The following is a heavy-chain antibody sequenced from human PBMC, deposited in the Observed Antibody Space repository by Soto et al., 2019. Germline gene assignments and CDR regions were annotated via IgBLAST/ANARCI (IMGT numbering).Heavy chain of an antibody. D-gene: IGHD6-19*01. Sequence: GASVKVSCKASGYIFTGYYMHWVRQPPGQGLEWMGWINPNSGDTNYTQKFQGWVTMTRDTSISTAYMELSRLRSDDTAVYYCATSRISIAVAGETEYYFDYWGQGTPVTAPQ. V-gene: IGHV1-2*04. CDR1: GYIFTGYY. J-gene: IGHJ4*02. CDR2: INPNSGDT. CDR3: ATSRISIAVAGETEYYFDY.